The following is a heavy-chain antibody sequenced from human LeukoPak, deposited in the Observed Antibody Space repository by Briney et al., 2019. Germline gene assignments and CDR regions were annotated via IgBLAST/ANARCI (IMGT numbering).Heavy chain of an antibody. CDR3: ARGRAVAADY. V-gene: IGHV3-23*01. CDR1: GFTFSSYA. CDR2: ISGSGGST. J-gene: IGHJ4*02. Sequence: GGSLRLSCAASGFTFSSYAMSWVRQAPGKGLEWVSAISGSGGSTYYADSVKGRFTISRDNAKNSLYLQMNSLRAEDTAVYYCARGRAVAADYWGQGTLVTVSS. D-gene: IGHD6-19*01.